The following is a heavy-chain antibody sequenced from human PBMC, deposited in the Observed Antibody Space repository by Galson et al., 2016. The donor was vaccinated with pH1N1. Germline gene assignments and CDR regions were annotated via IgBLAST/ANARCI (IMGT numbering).Heavy chain of an antibody. J-gene: IGHJ4*02. D-gene: IGHD6-19*01. CDR2: TYYRSTWVY. CDR3: ARHSPGRAVGVFDC. CDR1: GDSVSSNSSA. V-gene: IGHV6-1*01. Sequence: CAISGDSVSSNSSAWNWIRQSPSRGLEWLGRTYYRSTWVYNYAVSVQGRITINPDTSKTQFSLQLNSVTPEHTAVYYCARHSPGRAVGVFDCWGQGTLVTVSS.